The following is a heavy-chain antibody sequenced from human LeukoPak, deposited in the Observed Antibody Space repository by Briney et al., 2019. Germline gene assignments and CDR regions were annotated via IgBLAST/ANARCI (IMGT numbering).Heavy chain of an antibody. CDR1: GDSVSSNSVT. D-gene: IGHD2-2*01. J-gene: IGHJ5*02. CDR2: THYRSTWYN. CDR3: ARRLTQYDCFDP. V-gene: IGHV6-1*01. Sequence: SQTLSLTCAISGDSVSSNSVTWNWIRQSPSRGLEWLGRTHYRSTWYNDYAVSVRGRITVNPDTSKNQFSLHLNSVTPEDTAVYYCARRLTQYDCFDPWGQGILVTVSS.